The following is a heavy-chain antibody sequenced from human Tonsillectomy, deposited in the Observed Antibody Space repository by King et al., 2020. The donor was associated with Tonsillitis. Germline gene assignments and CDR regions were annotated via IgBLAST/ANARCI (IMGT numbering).Heavy chain of an antibody. V-gene: IGHV3-7*03. D-gene: IGHD2-15*01. CDR1: GFTFNSYW. Sequence: VQLVESGGGLVQPGGSLRLSCAASGFTFNSYWMHWVRQAPDTGLEWVANINRDGSVENYVDSAKGRFTISRDNAKNSLYLQISSLRVEDTAVYYCARDGGYCSGGSCRDALDIWGQGTMVTVSS. CDR3: ARDGGYCSGGSCRDALDI. J-gene: IGHJ3*02. CDR2: INRDGSVE.